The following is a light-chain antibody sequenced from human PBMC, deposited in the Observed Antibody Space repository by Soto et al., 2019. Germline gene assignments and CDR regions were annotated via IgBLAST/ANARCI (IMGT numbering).Light chain of an antibody. CDR3: QHYYSYPLT. J-gene: IGKJ4*01. CDR2: AAS. V-gene: IGKV1-8*01. Sequence: AIQMAHSPSSLSASTGDRVTITCRASQGISSYLAWYQQKPGKAPKLLIYAASTLQSGVPSRFSGSGSGTDFTLTITCLQSEDFATYYSQHYYSYPLTFGGGTKVDIK. CDR1: QGISSY.